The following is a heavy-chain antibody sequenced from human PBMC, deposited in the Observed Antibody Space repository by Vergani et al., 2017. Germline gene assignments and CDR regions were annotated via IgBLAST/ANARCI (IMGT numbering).Heavy chain of an antibody. J-gene: IGHJ3*02. CDR2: INHSGST. V-gene: IGHV4-34*01. D-gene: IGHD6-6*01. Sequence: QVQLQQWGAGLLKPSETLSLTCAVYGGSFSGYYWSWIRQPPGKGLEWSGEINHSGSTNYNQSPKSRVTLSVDTSKNQFSLKLSSVTAAGTAVYYCARRRIAAGAFDIWGQGTMVTVSS. CDR3: ARRRIAAGAFDI. CDR1: GGSFSGYY.